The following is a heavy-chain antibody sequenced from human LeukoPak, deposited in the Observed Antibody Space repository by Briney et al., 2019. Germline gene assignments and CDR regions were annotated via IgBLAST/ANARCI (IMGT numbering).Heavy chain of an antibody. Sequence: GASVKVSCKASGYTLTSYGISWVRQAPGQGLEWMGWISAYNGNTNYAQKLQGRVTMTTDTSTSTAYMELRSLRSDDTAVYYCARDLTTALYYYDSSGYRYWGQGTLVTVSS. D-gene: IGHD3-22*01. CDR3: ARDLTTALYYYDSSGYRY. J-gene: IGHJ4*02. CDR2: ISAYNGNT. CDR1: GYTLTSYG. V-gene: IGHV1-18*01.